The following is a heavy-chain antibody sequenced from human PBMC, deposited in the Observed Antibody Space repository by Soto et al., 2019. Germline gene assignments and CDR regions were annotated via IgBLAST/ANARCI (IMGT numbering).Heavy chain of an antibody. CDR3: ARGRGYCSGGSCYIEFDP. Sequence: ETLSLTCAVSGGSISSSSYYWGWIRQPPGKGLEWIGSIYYSGSTYYNPSLKSRVTISVDTSKNQFSLKLSSVTAADTAVYYCARGRGYCSGGSCYIEFDPWGQGTLVTVSS. J-gene: IGHJ5*02. CDR2: IYYSGST. CDR1: GGSISSSSYY. V-gene: IGHV4-39*01. D-gene: IGHD2-15*01.